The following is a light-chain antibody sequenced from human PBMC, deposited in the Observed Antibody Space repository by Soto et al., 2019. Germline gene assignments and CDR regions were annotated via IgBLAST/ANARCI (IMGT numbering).Light chain of an antibody. CDR1: SGTIGSNY. Sequence: NFMLTQPHSVSESPGKTVTISCTRSSGTIGSNYVQWYQQRPGSAPTTLIYEDDQRPSGVPDRFSGSIDRSSNSASLTISGLKTEDEADYYCQSYDSTTPVVFGGGTKVTVL. V-gene: IGLV6-57*04. CDR2: EDD. CDR3: QSYDSTTPVV. J-gene: IGLJ2*01.